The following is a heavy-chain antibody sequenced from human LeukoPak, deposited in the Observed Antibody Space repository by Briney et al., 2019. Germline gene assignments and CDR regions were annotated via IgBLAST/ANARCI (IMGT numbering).Heavy chain of an antibody. V-gene: IGHV4-59*01. J-gene: IGHJ4*02. D-gene: IGHD3-10*01. CDR1: GGSISSYY. CDR3: AGHYYGSGSPFGY. Sequence: SETLSLTCTVSGGSISSYYWSWIRQPPGKGLEWIGYIYYSGSTNYNPSLKSRVTISVDTSKNQFSLKLSSVTAADTAVYYCAGHYYGSGSPFGYWGQGTLVTVSS. CDR2: IYYSGST.